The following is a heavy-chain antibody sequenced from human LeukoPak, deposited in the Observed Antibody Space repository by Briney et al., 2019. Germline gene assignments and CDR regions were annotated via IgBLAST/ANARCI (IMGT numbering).Heavy chain of an antibody. V-gene: IGHV4-61*02. Sequence: SETLSLTCTVSGGSISSGSYYWSWIRQPAGKGLEWIGRIYTSGSTNYNPSLKSRVTISVDTSKNQFSLKLSSVTAADTAVYYCASIYDSSGYYGYWGQETLVTVSS. CDR2: IYTSGST. CDR3: ASIYDSSGYYGY. D-gene: IGHD3-22*01. CDR1: GGSISSGSYY. J-gene: IGHJ4*02.